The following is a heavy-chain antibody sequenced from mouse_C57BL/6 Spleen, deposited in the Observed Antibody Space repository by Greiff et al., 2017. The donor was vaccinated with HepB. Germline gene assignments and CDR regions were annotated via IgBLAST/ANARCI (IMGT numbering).Heavy chain of an antibody. J-gene: IGHJ4*01. CDR3: AREGITTVGEDYAMDY. Sequence: VQLQQSGAELARPGASVKLSCKASGYTFTSYGISWVKQRTGQGLEWIGEIYPRSGNTYYNEKFKGKATLTADTSSSTAYMELRSLTSEDSAVYFCAREGITTVGEDYAMDYWGQGTSVTVSS. V-gene: IGHV1-81*01. CDR1: GYTFTSYG. CDR2: IYPRSGNT. D-gene: IGHD1-1*01.